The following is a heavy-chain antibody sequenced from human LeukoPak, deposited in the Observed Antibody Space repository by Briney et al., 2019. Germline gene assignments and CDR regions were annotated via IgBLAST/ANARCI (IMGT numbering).Heavy chain of an antibody. CDR2: IYYTGRT. J-gene: IGHJ4*02. D-gene: IGHD2-15*01. CDR3: ARRRFRQNYCTGGSCPYVYFDH. Sequence: SETLSLTCTVSGGSISSYYWSWLRRPPGKTLEWIGDIYYTGRTNYSPSLKRRVTISLDTSKNQFSLNLNSVTAADTAVYYCARRRFRQNYCTGGSCPYVYFDHWGQGTLVTVSS. CDR1: GGSISSYY. V-gene: IGHV4-59*01.